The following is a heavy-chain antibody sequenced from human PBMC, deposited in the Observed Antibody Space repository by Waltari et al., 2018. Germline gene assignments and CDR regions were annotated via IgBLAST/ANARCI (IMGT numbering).Heavy chain of an antibody. CDR3: AREAQGVGYSSSWYLDGMDV. Sequence: QVQLVQSGAEVKKPGSSVKVSCKASGGTFRSYALSRVRQAPGQGHEWMGRIIPIFGTANYAQKFQGRVTITADKSTSTAYMELSSLRSEDTAVYYCAREAQGVGYSSSWYLDGMDVWGQGTTVTVSS. CDR2: IIPIFGTA. D-gene: IGHD6-13*01. CDR1: GGTFRSYA. J-gene: IGHJ6*02. V-gene: IGHV1-69*08.